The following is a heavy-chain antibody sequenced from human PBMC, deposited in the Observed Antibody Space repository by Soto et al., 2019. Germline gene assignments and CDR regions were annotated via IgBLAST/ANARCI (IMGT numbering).Heavy chain of an antibody. D-gene: IGHD5-12*01. CDR2: ISSNGGST. CDR1: GFTFSSYA. V-gene: IGHV3-64D*06. J-gene: IGHJ3*02. CDR3: VKEGDGYNSIQTTKDAFDI. Sequence: QPGGSLRLSCPASGFTFSSYAMHWVRQAPGKGLEYVSAISSNGGSTYYADSVKGRFTISRDNSKNTLYLQMSSLRAEDTAVYYCVKEGDGYNSIQTTKDAFDIWGQGTMVTVSS.